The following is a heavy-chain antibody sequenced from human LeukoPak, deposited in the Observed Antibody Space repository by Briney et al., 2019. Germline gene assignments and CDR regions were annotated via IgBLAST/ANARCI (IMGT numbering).Heavy chain of an antibody. Sequence: GAAVNVSCKASGYTFTDYYIHWVRQAPGQGLEWMGWINPNSGATSYAQKFQGRVTMTRDTSISTAYMELSGLRSDDTAVYYCARDLGYSTNCWGQGTLVTVSP. CDR2: INPNSGAT. J-gene: IGHJ4*02. CDR1: GYTFTDYY. V-gene: IGHV1-2*02. D-gene: IGHD2-21*01. CDR3: ARDLGYSTNC.